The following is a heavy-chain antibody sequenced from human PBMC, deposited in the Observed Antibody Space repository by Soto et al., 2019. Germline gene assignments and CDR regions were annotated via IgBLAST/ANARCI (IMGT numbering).Heavy chain of an antibody. D-gene: IGHD3-10*01. Sequence: GGFLRLSCVASGFIFSNYAMTWVRQAPGQGLEWVSSISGPGGTTNYADSVKGRFAISRDNSKNTLYLQMNSLRAEDTAVYYCVPGASNFDYWGQGTLVTVSS. V-gene: IGHV3-23*01. CDR3: VPGASNFDY. CDR2: ISGPGGTT. J-gene: IGHJ4*02. CDR1: GFIFSNYA.